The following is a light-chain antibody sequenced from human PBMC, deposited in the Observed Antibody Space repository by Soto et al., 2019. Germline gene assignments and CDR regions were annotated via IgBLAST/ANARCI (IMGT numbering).Light chain of an antibody. Sequence: QSVLTQPPSVSGAPGQRVTISCTGSSSNIGAGYDLHWYQQLPGTAPKLLIHGNSNRPSGVPDRFSGSKSGTSASLAITGLQAEDEADYYCQSYDSSLSVYVFGTGTKLTVL. J-gene: IGLJ1*01. CDR1: SSNIGAGYD. V-gene: IGLV1-40*01. CDR2: GNS. CDR3: QSYDSSLSVYV.